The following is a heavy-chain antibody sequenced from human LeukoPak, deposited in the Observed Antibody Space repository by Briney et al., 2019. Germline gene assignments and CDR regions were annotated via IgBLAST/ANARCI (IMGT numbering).Heavy chain of an antibody. D-gene: IGHD2-15*01. CDR1: GFTFSSYS. CDR3: ARDIADAFDI. CDR2: ICSSSSTI. Sequence: GGSLRLSCAASGFTFSSYSMNWVRQAPGKGLEWVSYICSSSSTIYYADSVKGRFTISRDNAKNSLYLQMNSLRAEDTAVYYCARDIADAFDIWGQGTMVTVSS. V-gene: IGHV3-48*01. J-gene: IGHJ3*02.